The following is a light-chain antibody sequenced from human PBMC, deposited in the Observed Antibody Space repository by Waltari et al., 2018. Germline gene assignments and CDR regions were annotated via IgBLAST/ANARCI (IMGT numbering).Light chain of an antibody. CDR1: KVGSKS. CDR2: YDS. CDR3: QVWDSGRDQVV. J-gene: IGLJ2*01. V-gene: IGLV3-21*01. Sequence: SYELTQAPSVSVAPGKTATITCGGNKVGSKSVHWFQQKTGQAPVLVIYYDSDRPSGIPERFSGSNTGTTATLTSSRVEAGDEADYYCQVWDSGRDQVVFGGGTKLAVL.